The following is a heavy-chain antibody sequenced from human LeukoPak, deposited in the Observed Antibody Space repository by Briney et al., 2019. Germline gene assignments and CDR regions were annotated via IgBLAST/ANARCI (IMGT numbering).Heavy chain of an antibody. CDR2: ISHDGSNQ. J-gene: IGHJ4*02. D-gene: IGHD6-13*01. CDR3: ARGGDTSTWYRALDS. Sequence: TGGSLRLSCAVSGFTSSSHAIHWVRQAPGKGLEWVSVISHDGSNQYYADSVKGRFTISRDNSKNTLYLQMKSLSAEDTAIYYCARGGDTSTWYRALDSWGQGTLVTVSS. V-gene: IGHV3-30*04. CDR1: GFTSSSHA.